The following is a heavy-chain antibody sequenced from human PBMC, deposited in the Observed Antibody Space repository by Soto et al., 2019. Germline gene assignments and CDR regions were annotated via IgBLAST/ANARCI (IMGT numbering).Heavy chain of an antibody. CDR2: IYSDGST. V-gene: IGHV3-53*04. Sequence: EVQLVESGGGLVQPGGSLRLSCAASGFTVSSNYMSWVRQAPGKGLEWVSVIYSDGSTYYADSVKGRFTISRHNSKNTLYLQRNSLRAEATAVYYCARDPYYDSSGYLASNGMDVWGQGTTVTVSS. J-gene: IGHJ6*02. D-gene: IGHD3-22*01. CDR3: ARDPYYDSSGYLASNGMDV. CDR1: GFTVSSNY.